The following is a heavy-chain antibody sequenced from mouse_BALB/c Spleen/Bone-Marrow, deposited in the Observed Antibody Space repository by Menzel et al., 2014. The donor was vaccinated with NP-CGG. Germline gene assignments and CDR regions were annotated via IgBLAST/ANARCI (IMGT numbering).Heavy chain of an antibody. CDR2: ISSGGHYT. J-gene: IGHJ2*01. D-gene: IGHD2-4*01. Sequence: LKESGGGLVKPGGSLKLSCAASGFTFSSYSMSWVRQTPEKRLEWVATISSGGHYTYYPDSVKGRFTISRDNAKNTLYLQMSSLKSEDTAMYYCSKDGGYDYSYYFDYWGQGTTLTVSS. CDR3: SKDGGYDYSYYFDY. V-gene: IGHV5-6-4*01. CDR1: GFTFSSYS.